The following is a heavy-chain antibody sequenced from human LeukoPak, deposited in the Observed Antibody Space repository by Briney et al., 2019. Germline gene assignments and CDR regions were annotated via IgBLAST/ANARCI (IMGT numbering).Heavy chain of an antibody. CDR3: ARGCGWFGCYFYY. Sequence: PSETLSLTCAVYGGSFSGYYWSWIRQPPGKGLEWIGEINHSGSTNYNPSLKSQVTISVDTSKNQFSLKLSSVTAAGTAVYYCARGCGWFGCYFYYWGQGTLVTVSS. D-gene: IGHD6-19*01. CDR2: INHSGST. J-gene: IGHJ4*02. CDR1: GGSFSGYY. V-gene: IGHV4-34*01.